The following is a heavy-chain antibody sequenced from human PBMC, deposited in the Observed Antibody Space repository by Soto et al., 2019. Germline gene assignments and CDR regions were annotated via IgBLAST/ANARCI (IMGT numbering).Heavy chain of an antibody. D-gene: IGHD6-6*01. J-gene: IGHJ6*03. V-gene: IGHV3-30*18. Sequence: GGSLILSCAASGFTFSSYGMNWVRQAPGKGLEWVSDITYDGSNKYYADSVKGRFTISRDNSKNTLYLQMNSLRAEDTAVYYCAKDRQYSSSPPLYYYYYMDVWGKGTTVTVSS. CDR1: GFTFSSYG. CDR2: ITYDGSNK. CDR3: AKDRQYSSSPPLYYYYYMDV.